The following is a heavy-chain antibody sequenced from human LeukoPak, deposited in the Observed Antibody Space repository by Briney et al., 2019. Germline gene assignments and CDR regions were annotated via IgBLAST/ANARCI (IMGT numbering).Heavy chain of an antibody. CDR3: ARPVLLWFGELAGDAFDI. Sequence: GESLKISCKGSGYSFTSYWIGWVRQVPGKGPEWMGIIYPGDSDTRYSPSFQGQVTISADKSISTAYLQWSSLKASDTAMYYCARPVLLWFGELAGDAFDIWGQGTMVTVSS. D-gene: IGHD3-10*01. CDR1: GYSFTSYW. CDR2: IYPGDSDT. V-gene: IGHV5-51*01. J-gene: IGHJ3*02.